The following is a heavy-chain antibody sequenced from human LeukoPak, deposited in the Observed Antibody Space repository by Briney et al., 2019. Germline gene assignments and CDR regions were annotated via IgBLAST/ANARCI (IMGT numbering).Heavy chain of an antibody. CDR2: INHSGST. CDR1: GGSFSGYY. V-gene: IGHV4-34*01. D-gene: IGHD3-3*01. J-gene: IGHJ4*02. CDR3: ARERRRELRFLEWLPDYFEY. Sequence: SETLSLTCAVYGGSFSGYYWSWIRQPPGKGLEWIGEINHSGSTNYNPSLKSRVTISVDTSKNQFSLKLSSVTAADTAVYYCARERRRELRFLEWLPDYFEYWGQGTLVTVSS.